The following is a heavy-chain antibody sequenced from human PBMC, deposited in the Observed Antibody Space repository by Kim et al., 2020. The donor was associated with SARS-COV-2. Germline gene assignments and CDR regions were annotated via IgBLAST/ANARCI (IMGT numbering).Heavy chain of an antibody. V-gene: IGHV1-8*01. D-gene: IGHD7-27*01. CDR3: AREGLGIGAFDY. CDR2: MNPNSGNT. J-gene: IGHJ4*02. Sequence: ASVKVSCKASGYTFTSYYINWVRQATGQGREWMGWMNPNSGNTGYAQKFQGRVTMTRNTTISTAYMELSSLRSEDTAVYYWAREGLGIGAFDYWGQGTLVTVSS. CDR1: GYTFTSYY.